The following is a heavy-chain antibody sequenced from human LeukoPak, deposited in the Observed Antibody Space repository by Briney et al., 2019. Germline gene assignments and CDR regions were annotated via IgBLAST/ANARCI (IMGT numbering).Heavy chain of an antibody. D-gene: IGHD1-26*01. CDR1: GFTFSGFC. CDR3: AKMKGHPLPKYYMDV. Sequence: GSLRLSCAASGFTFSGFCMSWVRRTPGEGLEWVPGISGSGDNTLYADSVKGRFTISRDNSKNTLYLEMNSLRAEDTAIYYCAKMKGHPLPKYYMDVWGQGTTVTVSS. CDR2: ISGSGDNT. J-gene: IGHJ6*01. V-gene: IGHV3-23*01.